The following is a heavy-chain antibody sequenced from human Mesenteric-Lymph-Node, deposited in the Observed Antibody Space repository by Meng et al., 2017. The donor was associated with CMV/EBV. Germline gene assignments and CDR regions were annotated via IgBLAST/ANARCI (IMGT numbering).Heavy chain of an antibody. J-gene: IGHJ6*02. CDR2: IKQDGSEK. D-gene: IGHD1-20*01. Sequence: GESLKISCAASGFTFSSYWMSWVRQAPGKGLEWVANIKQDGSEKYYVDSVKGRFTISRDNAKMALYLQMNNLRAEDTAVYYCARDEITGTNIHYNYGMDVWGQGTTVTVSS. V-gene: IGHV3-7*03. CDR3: ARDEITGTNIHYNYGMDV. CDR1: GFTFSSYW.